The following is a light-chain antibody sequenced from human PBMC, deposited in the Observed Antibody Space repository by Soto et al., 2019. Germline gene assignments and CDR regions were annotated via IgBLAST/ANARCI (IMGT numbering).Light chain of an antibody. J-gene: IGKJ1*01. CDR2: GAS. CDR1: QSVSSSS. Sequence: EVVLTQSPGTLSLSPGERATLSCRASQSVSSSSLAWYQQKPGQAPRLLIYGASSRATGIPDRFSGSGSGTDFTRTVNRLEPEDFAVYYCQYFGSSSWTFGQGTKVEI. V-gene: IGKV3-20*01. CDR3: QYFGSSSWT.